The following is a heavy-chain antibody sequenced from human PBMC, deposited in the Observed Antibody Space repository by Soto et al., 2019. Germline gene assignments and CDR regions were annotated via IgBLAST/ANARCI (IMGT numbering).Heavy chain of an antibody. V-gene: IGHV3-74*01. Sequence: GGSLRLSCAASGFTFSSYWMHWVRQAPGKGLVWVSRINSDGSSTSYADSVKGRFTISRDNAKNTLYLQMNSLRAEDTAVYYCASTTHGSGGSCYGNYWYFDLWGRGTLVTVSS. D-gene: IGHD2-15*01. CDR3: ASTTHGSGGSCYGNYWYFDL. CDR2: INSDGSST. CDR1: GFTFSSYW. J-gene: IGHJ2*01.